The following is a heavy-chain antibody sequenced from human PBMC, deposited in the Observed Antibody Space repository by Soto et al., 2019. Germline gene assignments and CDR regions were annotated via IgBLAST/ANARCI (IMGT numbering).Heavy chain of an antibody. V-gene: IGHV4-31*03. CDR3: ARTGYSYGPNPLLY. CDR2: IYYSGST. D-gene: IGHD5-18*01. J-gene: IGHJ4*02. CDR1: GGSISSGGYY. Sequence: QVQLQESGPGLVKPSQTLSLTCTVSGGSISSGGYYWSWIRQHPGKVLEWIGYIYYSGSTYYNPSLKSRVTISVDTSKNPFSLKLSSVTAADTAVYYCARTGYSYGPNPLLYWGQGTLVTVSS.